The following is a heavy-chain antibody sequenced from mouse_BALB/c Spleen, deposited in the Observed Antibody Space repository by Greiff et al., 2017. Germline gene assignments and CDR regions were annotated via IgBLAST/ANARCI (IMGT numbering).Heavy chain of an antibody. CDR2: ISSGSSTI. CDR3: ARSRSTMITRYAMDY. V-gene: IGHV5-17*02. D-gene: IGHD2-4*01. Sequence: QLQQSGGGLVQPGGSRKLSCAASGFTFSSFGMHWVRQAPEKGLEWVAYISSGSSTIYYADTVKGRFTISRDNPKNTLFLQMTSLRSEDTAMYYCARSRSTMITRYAMDYWGQGTSVTVSS. J-gene: IGHJ4*01. CDR1: GFTFSSFG.